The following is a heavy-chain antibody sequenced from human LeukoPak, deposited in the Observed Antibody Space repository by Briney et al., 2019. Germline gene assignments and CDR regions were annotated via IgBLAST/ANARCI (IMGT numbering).Heavy chain of an antibody. D-gene: IGHD6-13*01. V-gene: IGHV4-34*01. CDR1: GGSFSGYY. Sequence: SETLSPTCAVYGGSFSGYYWSWIRQPPGKGLEWIGEINHSGSTNYNPSLKSRVTISVDPSKNQFSLKLSSVPAADTAVYYCASYSSSWYGYFQHWGQGTLVTVSS. CDR2: INHSGST. J-gene: IGHJ1*01. CDR3: ASYSSSWYGYFQH.